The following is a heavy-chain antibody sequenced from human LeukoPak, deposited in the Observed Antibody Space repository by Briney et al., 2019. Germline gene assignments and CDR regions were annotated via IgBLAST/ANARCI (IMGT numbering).Heavy chain of an antibody. CDR1: GFTVSTDH. Sequence: GGSLRLSCAASGFTVSTDHMSWVRQAPGKGLEWVAVSYSGGSRSYAESVKGRFTISRDNSQNTLYLQMNSLRAEDTAVYYCVRVWELSFDYWGQGTLVTVSS. CDR2: SYSGGSR. V-gene: IGHV3-53*01. J-gene: IGHJ4*02. CDR3: VRVWELSFDY. D-gene: IGHD1-26*01.